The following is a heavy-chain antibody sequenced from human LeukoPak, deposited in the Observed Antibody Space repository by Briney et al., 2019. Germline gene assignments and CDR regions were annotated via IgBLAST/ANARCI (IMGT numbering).Heavy chain of an antibody. J-gene: IGHJ3*02. CDR2: ISNDGSNK. V-gene: IGHV3-30*18. CDR1: GFTFSSYG. D-gene: IGHD3-10*01. Sequence: GGSLRLSCVASGFTFSSYGMHWVRQAPGKGLEWVAVISNDGSNKYYADSVKGRFTISRDNSKNTLYLQMNSLRAEDTAVYYCTKGRGAFDIWGQGTMVTVSS. CDR3: TKGRGAFDI.